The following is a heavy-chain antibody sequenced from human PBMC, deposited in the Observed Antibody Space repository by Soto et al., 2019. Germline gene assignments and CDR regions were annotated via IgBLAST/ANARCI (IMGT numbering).Heavy chain of an antibody. J-gene: IGHJ5*02. CDR3: ARESAVAALDP. V-gene: IGHV1-18*01. CDR1: GYNFTSYG. Sequence: QVQLLQSGAEVKKPGASVKVSCKASGYNFTSYGISWVRQAPGQGLEWMGWISAYNGNTNYAPKLQGRVTITTDTSTSTADMELRRLRSDDTAVYYCARESAVAALDPWGQGTLVTVSS. CDR2: ISAYNGNT. D-gene: IGHD6-19*01.